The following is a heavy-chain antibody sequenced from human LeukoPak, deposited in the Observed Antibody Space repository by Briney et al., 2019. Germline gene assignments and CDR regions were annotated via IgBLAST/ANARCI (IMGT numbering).Heavy chain of an antibody. CDR1: GFTFSTNA. J-gene: IGHJ4*02. D-gene: IGHD6-19*01. CDR3: AKRNSSGWYYFDY. V-gene: IGHV3-23*01. Sequence: GGSLRLSCAASGFTFSTNAMSWVRQAPGKGLEWVSGISGSGGSTYYADSVKGRFTISRDNSKNTLYLQMNSLRAEDTAVYYCAKRNSSGWYYFDYWGQGTLVTVSS. CDR2: ISGSGGST.